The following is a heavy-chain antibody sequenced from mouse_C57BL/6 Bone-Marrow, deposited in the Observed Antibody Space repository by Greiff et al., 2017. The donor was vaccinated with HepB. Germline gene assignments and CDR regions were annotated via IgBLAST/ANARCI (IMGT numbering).Heavy chain of an antibody. CDR1: GYTFTSYG. V-gene: IGHV1-81*01. J-gene: IGHJ2*01. CDR3: ARKSITTVVADY. CDR2: IYPRSGNT. D-gene: IGHD1-1*01. Sequence: VQLQQSGAELARPGASVKLSCKASGYTFTSYGISWVKQRTGQGLEWIGEIYPRSGNTYYNEKFKGKATLTADKSSSTAYMELRSLTSEDSAVYFCARKSITTVVADYWGQGTTLTVSS.